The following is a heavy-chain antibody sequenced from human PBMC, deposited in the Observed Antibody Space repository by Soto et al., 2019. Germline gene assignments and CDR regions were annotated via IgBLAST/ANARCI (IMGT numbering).Heavy chain of an antibody. CDR3: ALRDFWNGYWGPYYYGMDF. CDR1: GYTFTSCY. D-gene: IGHD3-3*01. V-gene: IGHV1-46*01. Sequence: ASVKVSCKASGYTFTSCYMHWVRQAPGQGLEWMGIINPSGGSTSYAQKFQGRVTMTRDTPTSTVYMELSSLRSEDTAVYYCALRDFWNGYWGPYYYGMDFWAQGTQVTVSS. CDR2: INPSGGST. J-gene: IGHJ6*02.